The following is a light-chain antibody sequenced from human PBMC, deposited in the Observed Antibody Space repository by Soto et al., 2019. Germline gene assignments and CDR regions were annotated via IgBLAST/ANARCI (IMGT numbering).Light chain of an antibody. CDR1: NNDVGGYNY. Sequence: QSALTQPASVSGSPGQSITISCTGTNNDVGGYNYVSWYQQHPGRAPKLMIYDVSNRPSGVSNRFSGSKSGTTASLTISGLQAEDEADYYCNSYASSATLVFGTGTKLTVL. J-gene: IGLJ1*01. CDR2: DVS. V-gene: IGLV2-14*03. CDR3: NSYASSATLV.